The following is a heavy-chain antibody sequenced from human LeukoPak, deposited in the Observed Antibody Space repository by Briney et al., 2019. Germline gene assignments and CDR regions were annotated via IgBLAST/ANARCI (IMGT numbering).Heavy chain of an antibody. J-gene: IGHJ3*01. CDR3: ASYRVFAFDV. CDR2: ISSGGTTK. D-gene: IGHD5/OR15-5a*01. V-gene: IGHV3-30-3*01. Sequence: GASLRLSCVASGFTFSPYAMHWVRQGPGKGLEWVAVISSGGTTKYYTDSVKGRFTISRDDSKNTLYLHLNSLRLDDTAVYYCASYRVFAFDVWGQGRMVTVSS. CDR1: GFTFSPYA.